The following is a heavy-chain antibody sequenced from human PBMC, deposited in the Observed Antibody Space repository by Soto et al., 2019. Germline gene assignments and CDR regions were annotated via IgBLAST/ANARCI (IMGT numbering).Heavy chain of an antibody. CDR3: ARDKYTKDANYFDL. J-gene: IGHJ5*02. CDR2: ITSSGGST. D-gene: IGHD6-6*01. V-gene: IGHV3-11*01. CDR1: GFTFRNSY. Sequence: LRLSFAAPGFTFRNSYMTWMRQTPWKVLEWISTITSSGGSTYYAASVKGRVTISRDNANNSLYLQMTGLRAEDTALYYCARDKYTKDANYFDLWAQGPGVTV.